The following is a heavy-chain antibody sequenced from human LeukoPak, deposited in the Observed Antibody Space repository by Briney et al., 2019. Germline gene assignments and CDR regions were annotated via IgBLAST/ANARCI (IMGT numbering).Heavy chain of an antibody. V-gene: IGHV4-34*01. CDR1: GGSFSGYY. J-gene: IGHJ6*02. CDR3: ARDPTGYYGMDV. CDR2: INHSGST. Sequence: PSGTLSLTCAVYGGSFSGYYWSWIRQPPGKGLEWIGEINHSGSTNYNPSLKSRVTISVDTSKNQFSLKLSSVTAADTAVYYCARDPTGYYGMDVWGQGTTVTVSS.